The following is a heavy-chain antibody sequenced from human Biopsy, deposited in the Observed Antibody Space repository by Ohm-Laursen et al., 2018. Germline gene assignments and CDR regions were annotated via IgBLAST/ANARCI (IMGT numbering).Heavy chain of an antibody. CDR3: AKRGVERGRPLAY. D-gene: IGHD1-1*01. CDR1: GGTFSSYA. J-gene: IGHJ4*02. V-gene: IGHV1-69*13. Sequence: PVKVSCKASGGTFSSYAISWVRQAPGQGLEWMGEINSMFGTTNYAQTFQGRVTITADESTSTAYMEVSSLRSEDTAVYYCAKRGVERGRPLAYWGQGTLVTVSS. CDR2: INSMFGTT.